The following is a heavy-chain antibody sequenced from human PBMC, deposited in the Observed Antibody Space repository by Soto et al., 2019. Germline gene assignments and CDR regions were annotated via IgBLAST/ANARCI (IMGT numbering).Heavy chain of an antibody. V-gene: IGHV1-2*04. CDR1: GYTFTGYY. J-gene: IGHJ6*02. CDR2: INPNSGGT. CDR3: ARGWAYYDYVWWSYTASSGIDV. D-gene: IGHD3-16*01. Sequence: QVQLVQTGAEVKKPGASVKVSGKAYGYTFTGYYMHWVRQAPGQGLEWMGWINPNSGGTNYSEKFQGWVTMTRDTSMTSVYKGPSRLRSDVTAVYYCARGWAYYDYVWWSYTASSGIDVWGQGTRVSVSS.